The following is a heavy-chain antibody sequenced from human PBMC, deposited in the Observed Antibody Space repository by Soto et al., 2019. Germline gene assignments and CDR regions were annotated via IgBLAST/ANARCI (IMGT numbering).Heavy chain of an antibody. CDR3: VKVLARGVGVPRFYFDS. V-gene: IGHV3-74*01. J-gene: IGHJ4*02. CDR1: GFTFSNSW. D-gene: IGHD2-2*01. Sequence: HPSETLSLTCTVSGFTFSNSWMHWVRQVSGKGLEWVSRINADGTSTSYADSVKGRFTISRDNAKNTLYLHVNSLRAEDTAVYYCVKVLARGVGVPRFYFDSWGQGALVTVSS. CDR2: INADGTST.